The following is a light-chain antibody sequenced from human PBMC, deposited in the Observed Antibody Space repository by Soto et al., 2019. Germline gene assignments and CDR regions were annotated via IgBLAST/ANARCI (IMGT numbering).Light chain of an antibody. V-gene: IGLV1-40*01. J-gene: IGLJ2*01. Sequence: QSVLTQPPSVSGAPGQRVTISCTGSSSNIGAGYNVHWYQQLPGTAPKLLIYANSNRPSGVPDRFSGSKSGTSASLAITGLQAEDAADYYCQSYDSSLSEGVFGGGTKLTVL. CDR1: SSNIGAGYN. CDR2: ANS. CDR3: QSYDSSLSEGV.